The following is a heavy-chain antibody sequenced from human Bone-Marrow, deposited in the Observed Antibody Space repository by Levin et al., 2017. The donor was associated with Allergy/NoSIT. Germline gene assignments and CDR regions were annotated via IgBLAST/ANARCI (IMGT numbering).Heavy chain of an antibody. CDR1: GFSISSAGVC. J-gene: IGHJ1*01. CDR2: IDWDDEK. Sequence: SGPTLVKPTQTLTLTCSFSGFSISSAGVCVGWIRQPPGKALEWLARIDWDDEKFYSPSLKTRHSISKDTSNNQVVLTMTNTDPMDTATYYCARFYCRRATRPADYVQYWGQGILVTVSS. CDR3: ARFYCRRATRPADYVQY. V-gene: IGHV2-70*17. D-gene: IGHD2-15*01.